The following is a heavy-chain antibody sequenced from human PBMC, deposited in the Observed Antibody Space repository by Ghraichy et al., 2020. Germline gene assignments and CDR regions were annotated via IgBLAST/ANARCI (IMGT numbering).Heavy chain of an antibody. CDR1: GYSFSSYW. D-gene: IGHD1-26*01. J-gene: IGHJ5*02. V-gene: IGHV5-51*01. CDR3: ARLEYSGSLVGIDP. CDR2: IHPGESDT. Sequence: GESMNISCKGSGYSFSSYWIGWVRQMPGKGLEWMGIIHPGESDTRYSPSFQGQVTISADKSISTAYLQWSSLKASDTAMYYCARLEYSGSLVGIDPWGQGTLVTVSS.